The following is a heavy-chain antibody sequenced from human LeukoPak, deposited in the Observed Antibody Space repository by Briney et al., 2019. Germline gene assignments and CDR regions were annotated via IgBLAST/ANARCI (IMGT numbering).Heavy chain of an antibody. J-gene: IGHJ4*02. CDR3: ARVRGVAVPAAPSGVVYYFDY. Sequence: ASVKVSCKASGYTFTSYDINWVRQATGQGLEWMGWMNPNSGNTDYAQKFQGRVTMTRDTSISTAYMELSRLRSDDTAVYYCARVRGVAVPAAPSGVVYYFDYWGQGTLVTVSS. V-gene: IGHV1-8*02. CDR2: MNPNSGNT. D-gene: IGHD2-2*01. CDR1: GYTFTSYD.